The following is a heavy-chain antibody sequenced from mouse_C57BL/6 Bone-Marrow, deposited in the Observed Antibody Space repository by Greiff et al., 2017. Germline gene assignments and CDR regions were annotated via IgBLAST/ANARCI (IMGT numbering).Heavy chain of an antibody. J-gene: IGHJ4*01. D-gene: IGHD2-5*01. CDR3: ASPSYYSNFYAMDY. CDR2: IRNKANGYTT. V-gene: IGHV7-3*01. CDR1: GFTFTDYY. Sequence: EVMLVESGGGLVQPGGSLSLSCAASGFTFTDYYMSWVRQPPGKALEWLGFIRNKANGYTTEYSASVKGRFTISRDNSQSILYLQMNALRAEDSATYYCASPSYYSNFYAMDYWGQGTSVTVSS.